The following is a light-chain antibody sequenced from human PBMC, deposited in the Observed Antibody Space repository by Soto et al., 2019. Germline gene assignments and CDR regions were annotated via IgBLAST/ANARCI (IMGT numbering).Light chain of an antibody. CDR3: QQRYDWPPIS. J-gene: IGKJ5*01. CDR1: HNLYTY. Sequence: EVVLTQSPVTLSLSPGERATLSCRASHNLYTYVAWYQQKPGQAPRLLIYDASNRATGTPARFSGSGSGTDFTLTISSLESEDFGVYYCQQRYDWPPISFGQGTRLDIK. V-gene: IGKV3-11*01. CDR2: DAS.